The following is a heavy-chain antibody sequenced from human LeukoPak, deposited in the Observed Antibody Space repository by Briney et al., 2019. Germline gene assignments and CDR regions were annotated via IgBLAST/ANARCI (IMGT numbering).Heavy chain of an antibody. J-gene: IGHJ4*02. CDR3: AREAAVAGTDY. V-gene: IGHV4-34*01. D-gene: IGHD6-19*01. Sequence: GSLRLSCAASGFTFSSYAMSWIRQPPGKGLEWIGEINHSGSTNYNPSLKSRVTISVDTSKNQFSLKLSSVTAADTAVYYCAREAAVAGTDYWGQGTLVTVSS. CDR2: INHSGST. CDR1: GFTFSSYA.